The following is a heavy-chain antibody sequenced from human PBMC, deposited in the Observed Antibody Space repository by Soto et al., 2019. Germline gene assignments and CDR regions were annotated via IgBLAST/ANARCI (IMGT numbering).Heavy chain of an antibody. V-gene: IGHV3-21*01. Sequence: GGSLRLSCAASGFTFSSYSMNWIRQAPGKGLEWVSSISSSSSYIYYADSVKGRFTISRDNAKNSLYLQMNSLRAEDTAVYYCARDLNLWSGYDLLRLSHFDYWGQGTLVTVSS. CDR1: GFTFSSYS. J-gene: IGHJ4*02. CDR2: ISSSSSYI. CDR3: ARDLNLWSGYDLLRLSHFDY. D-gene: IGHD3-3*01.